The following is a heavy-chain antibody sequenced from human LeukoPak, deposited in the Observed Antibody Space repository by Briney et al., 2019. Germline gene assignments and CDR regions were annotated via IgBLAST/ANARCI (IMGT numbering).Heavy chain of an antibody. CDR2: IFYSGNT. J-gene: IGHJ4*02. CDR1: GGSISCGGYY. CDR3: TRANYYDSTGYLPVVYPSDY. D-gene: IGHD3-22*01. Sequence: SETLSLTCTVSGGSISCGGYYWSWIRQPPGKGLKWIGYIFYSGNTYYNPSLKSRVPISVDTSKNRFSLKLSSVTAADTAVYYCTRANYYDSTGYLPVVYPSDYWGQGTLVTVSS. V-gene: IGHV4-30-4*01.